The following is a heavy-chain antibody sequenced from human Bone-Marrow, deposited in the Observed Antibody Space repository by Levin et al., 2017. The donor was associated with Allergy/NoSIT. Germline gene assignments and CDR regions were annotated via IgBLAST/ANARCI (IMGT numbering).Heavy chain of an antibody. CDR2: ISGSGGTT. CDR3: AKVGRYSGFDMDY. J-gene: IGHJ4*02. D-gene: IGHD5-12*01. CDR1: GFTFSNYG. Sequence: VGSLRLSCAASGFTFSNYGMSWVRQAPGKGLEWLSAISGSGGTTYYADSVKGRFTISRDNSKNTLFLQMSRLRVEDTAVYFCAKVGRYSGFDMDYWGQGTLVTVSS. V-gene: IGHV3-23*01.